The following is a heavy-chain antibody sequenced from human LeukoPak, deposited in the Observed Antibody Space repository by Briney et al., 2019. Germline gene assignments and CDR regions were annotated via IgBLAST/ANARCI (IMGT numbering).Heavy chain of an antibody. D-gene: IGHD6-13*01. CDR1: GFTFSSYA. V-gene: IGHV3-30*04. Sequence: GGSLRLSCAASGFTFSSYAMHWVRQAPGKGLEWWAVISYDGSNKYYADSVKGRFTISRDNSMNTLYLQMNSLSAEDTAVYYCARDTDSSSWYYFDYWGQGTLVTVSS. J-gene: IGHJ4*02. CDR3: ARDTDSSSWYYFDY. CDR2: ISYDGSNK.